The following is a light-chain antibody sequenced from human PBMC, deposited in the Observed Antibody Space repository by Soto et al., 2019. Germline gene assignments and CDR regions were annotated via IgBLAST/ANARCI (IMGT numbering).Light chain of an antibody. Sequence: EVVLTQSPGTLSLSPGEGATLSCRVSQGVSDNYLAWYQHKPGQPPRLLIYGASNRATAIPDRFSGSGSGTDFTLTISRLEPEDFAVYFCQQYGSSPRTFGQGTKLDVK. CDR2: GAS. CDR1: QGVSDNY. J-gene: IGKJ2*01. V-gene: IGKV3-20*01. CDR3: QQYGSSPRT.